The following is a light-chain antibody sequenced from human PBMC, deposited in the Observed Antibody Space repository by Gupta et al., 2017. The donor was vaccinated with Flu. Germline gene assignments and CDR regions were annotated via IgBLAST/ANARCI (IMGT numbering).Light chain of an antibody. V-gene: IGKV3-11*01. CDR3: QQRSNWPQLT. CDR1: KSVRTY. Sequence: ANLSLSPGERATLSCRARKSVRTYLAWYKHKPGQAPRLLIYDASNRATGIPARFSGSGFGTDLTLTISSREQEDLAVYYCQQRSNWPQLTFGGGTKVEIK. CDR2: DAS. J-gene: IGKJ4*01.